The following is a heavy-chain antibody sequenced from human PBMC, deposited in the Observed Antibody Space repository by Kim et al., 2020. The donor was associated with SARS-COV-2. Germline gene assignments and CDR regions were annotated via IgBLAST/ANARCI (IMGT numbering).Heavy chain of an antibody. Sequence: GESLRLSCTTSGFTFTGHAMSWARQAPGKGLEWVSSIDGSDGTTYYVDSVRGRFTISRDDSKNTLYLQMSALRGDDTAVYYCMKGGWGWIWDHWGQGTLVTVSS. CDR1: GFTFTGHA. CDR2: IDGSDGTT. V-gene: IGHV3-23*01. J-gene: IGHJ4*02. D-gene: IGHD2-21*01. CDR3: MKGGWGWIWDH.